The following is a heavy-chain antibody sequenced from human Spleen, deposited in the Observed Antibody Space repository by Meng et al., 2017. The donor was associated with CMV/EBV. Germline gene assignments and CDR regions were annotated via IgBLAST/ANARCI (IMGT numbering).Heavy chain of an antibody. CDR3: ARDRAALGYYYYAMDV. CDR1: GGSISSSSYY. V-gene: IGHV4-39*07. D-gene: IGHD2-15*01. Sequence: GSLRLACTVSGGSISSSSYYWGWIRQPPGKGLEWIGSIYYSGSTYYNPSLKSRVTISVDTSKNQFSLELSAVTAADTAIYYCARDRAALGYYYYAMDVWGQGTTVTVSS. J-gene: IGHJ6*02. CDR2: IYYSGST.